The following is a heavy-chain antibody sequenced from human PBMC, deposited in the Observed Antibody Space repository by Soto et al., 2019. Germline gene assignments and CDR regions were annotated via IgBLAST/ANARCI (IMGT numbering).Heavy chain of an antibody. CDR3: AKGPFYGDYVFDY. Sequence: EVQLVASGGGLVQPGRSLRLSCAASGFTFDDYAMHWVRQAPGKGLEWVSGISWNSGSIGYADSVKGRFTISRDNAKNSLYLQMNSLRAEDTALYYCAKGPFYGDYVFDYWGQGTLVTVSS. V-gene: IGHV3-9*01. CDR2: ISWNSGSI. CDR1: GFTFDDYA. J-gene: IGHJ4*02. D-gene: IGHD4-17*01.